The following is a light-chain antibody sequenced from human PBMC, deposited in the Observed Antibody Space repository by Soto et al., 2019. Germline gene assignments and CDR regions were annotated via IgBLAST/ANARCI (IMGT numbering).Light chain of an antibody. CDR3: QQAASFPIT. J-gene: IGKJ5*01. V-gene: IGKV1-12*01. CDR1: QSINTF. CDR2: AAS. Sequence: DIQMTQSPSSLSASIGDRVTITCRASQSINTFLNWYHQKPGKAPDLLIYAASSLKSGVPSRFSGSGSGTHFTLTINGLQPEDFATYYCQQAASFPITFGQGTRLEIK.